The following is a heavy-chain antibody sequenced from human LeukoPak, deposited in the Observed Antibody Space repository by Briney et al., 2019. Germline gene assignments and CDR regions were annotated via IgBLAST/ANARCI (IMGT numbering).Heavy chain of an antibody. V-gene: IGHV4-34*01. CDR2: INHSGST. Sequence: DPSETLSLTCAVYGGSFSGYYWSWIRQSPGKGLEWIGEINHSGSTNYNPSLKSRVTISVDTSKNQFSLKLSSVTAADTAVYYCASSTIFGVVANWFDPWGQGTLVTVSS. CDR3: ASSTIFGVVANWFDP. D-gene: IGHD3-3*01. CDR1: GGSFSGYY. J-gene: IGHJ5*02.